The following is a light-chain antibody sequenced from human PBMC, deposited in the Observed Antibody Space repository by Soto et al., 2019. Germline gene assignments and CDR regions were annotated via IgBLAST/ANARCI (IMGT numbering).Light chain of an antibody. CDR3: QSYDSRMSVV. J-gene: IGLJ2*01. CDR1: SSNIGSGYD. CDR2: GNN. Sequence: SVLTQPPSVSGAPGQRVTISCTGSSSNIGSGYDVHWYQQLPGTAPKLLIYGNNNRPSGVPDRFSGSKSGTSASLAITGLQAEDEADYYCQSYDSRMSVVFGGGTKLT. V-gene: IGLV1-40*01.